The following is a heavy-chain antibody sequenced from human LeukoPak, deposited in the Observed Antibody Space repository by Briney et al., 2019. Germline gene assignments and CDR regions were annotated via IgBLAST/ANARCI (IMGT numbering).Heavy chain of an antibody. CDR2: IYHSGVT. J-gene: IGHJ6*03. D-gene: IGHD2-15*01. CDR3: AREDCSGGGCYFYYYYMDV. Sequence: PSETLSLTCGVSAYSISSGYYWGWIRQPPGKGLECIGSIYHSGVTYYNASLKSRVTISVDTSRNQFSLKLSSVTAADTAVYYCAREDCSGGGCYFYYYYMDVWGKGATVIVSS. V-gene: IGHV4-38-2*02. CDR1: AYSISSGYY.